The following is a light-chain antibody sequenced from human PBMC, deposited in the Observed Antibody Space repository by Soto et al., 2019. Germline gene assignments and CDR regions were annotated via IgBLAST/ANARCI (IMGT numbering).Light chain of an antibody. CDR1: SSDVGDYNY. CDR2: EVN. V-gene: IGLV2-14*01. J-gene: IGLJ2*01. CDR3: SSYTSSSTVV. Sequence: QSVLTQPASVSGSPGQSITISCTGASSDVGDYNYVSWYQHHPGKAPKLLIYEVNNRPSGVSDRFSGSKSGNTASLTISGLQAEDEADYYCSSYTSSSTVVFGGGTKLTVL.